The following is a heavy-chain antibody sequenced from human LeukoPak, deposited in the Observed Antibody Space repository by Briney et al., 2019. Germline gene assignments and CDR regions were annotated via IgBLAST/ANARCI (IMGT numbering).Heavy chain of an antibody. CDR2: IKEDGSEK. CDR3: ARTLAARHTSGYIDY. Sequence: PGGSLRLSCAASGFTFSRYWMSWARQAPGRGLEWVANIKEDGSEKYYVDSVKGRFTISRDNGKNSLYLQMNSLRAEDTAVYYCARTLAARHTSGYIDYWGQGTLVTVSS. D-gene: IGHD3-22*01. V-gene: IGHV3-7*01. CDR1: GFTFSRYW. J-gene: IGHJ4*02.